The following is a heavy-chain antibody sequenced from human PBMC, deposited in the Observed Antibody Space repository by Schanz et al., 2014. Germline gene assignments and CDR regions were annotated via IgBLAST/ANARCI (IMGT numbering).Heavy chain of an antibody. D-gene: IGHD1-1*01. Sequence: QVQLVDSGGGLVKPGGSLRLSCTASGFPFSDYFMAWIRQPPGRGLEWVSYIGNGGVTIYYADSVKGRLTISRDNAKNSLYLEMNSLRAEDTALYYCARDRRNADLDYWGQGTLVTVSS. V-gene: IGHV3-11*04. CDR2: IGNGGVTI. J-gene: IGHJ4*02. CDR1: GFPFSDYF. CDR3: ARDRRNADLDY.